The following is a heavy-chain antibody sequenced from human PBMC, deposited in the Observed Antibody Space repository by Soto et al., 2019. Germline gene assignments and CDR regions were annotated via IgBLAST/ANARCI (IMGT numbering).Heavy chain of an antibody. D-gene: IGHD3-3*01. V-gene: IGHV3-30*18. J-gene: IGHJ4*02. CDR1: GFTFSSYG. Sequence: GGSLRLSCAASGFTFSSYGMHWVRQAPGKGLEWVAVISYDGSNKYYADSVKGRFTISRDNSKNTLYLQMNSLRAEDTAVYYCAKERYNFWSGYYAYWGEGTLVTVSS. CDR3: AKERYNFWSGYYAY. CDR2: ISYDGSNK.